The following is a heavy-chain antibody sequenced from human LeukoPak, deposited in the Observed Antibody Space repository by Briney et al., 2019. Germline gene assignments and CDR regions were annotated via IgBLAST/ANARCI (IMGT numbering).Heavy chain of an antibody. Sequence: ASVKVSCKASGYTFTSYGISWVRQAPGQGLEWMGWINPNSGGTNYAQKFQGRVTMTRDTSIGTAYMELSRLRSDDTAVYYCAREWLQSFDYWGQGTLVTVSS. CDR2: INPNSGGT. J-gene: IGHJ4*02. CDR3: AREWLQSFDY. CDR1: GYTFTSYG. D-gene: IGHD5-24*01. V-gene: IGHV1-2*02.